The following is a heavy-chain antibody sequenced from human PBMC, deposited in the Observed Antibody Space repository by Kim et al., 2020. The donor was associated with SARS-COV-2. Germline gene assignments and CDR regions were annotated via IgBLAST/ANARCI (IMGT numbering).Heavy chain of an antibody. V-gene: IGHV3-21*01. Sequence: GGSLRLSCAASGFTFSSYSMNWVRQAPGKGLEWVSSISSSSSYIYYADSVKGRFTISRDNAKNSLYLQMNSLRAEDTAVYYCARARPHYYYDSSGYYLIPNFDYWGQGTLVTVSS. CDR2: ISSSSSYI. CDR1: GFTFSSYS. CDR3: ARARPHYYYDSSGYYLIPNFDY. J-gene: IGHJ4*02. D-gene: IGHD3-22*01.